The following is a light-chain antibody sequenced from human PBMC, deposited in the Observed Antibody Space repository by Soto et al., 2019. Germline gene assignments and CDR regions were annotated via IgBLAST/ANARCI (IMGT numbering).Light chain of an antibody. CDR1: QSVYSN. J-gene: IGKJ2*01. CDR3: QQYDNWPPYT. CDR2: GAS. Sequence: DIVMTQSPATLSVSPGDRATLSCRASQSVYSNLAWYQQKPGQAPRLLIYGASTRATGIPARFSGSGSGTEFTLTISSLQSEDSAVYYCQQYDNWPPYTFGQGTKLEIK. V-gene: IGKV3-15*01.